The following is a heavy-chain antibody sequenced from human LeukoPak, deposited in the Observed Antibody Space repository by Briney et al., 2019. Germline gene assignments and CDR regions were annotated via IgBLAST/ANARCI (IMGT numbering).Heavy chain of an antibody. CDR1: GYTFTSYG. D-gene: IGHD4-17*01. V-gene: IGHV1-18*01. CDR3: ARDVGMTEYGDYRWFDP. CDR2: ISAYNGNT. Sequence: ASVKVSCKASGYTFTSYGISWVRQAPGQGLEWMGWISAYNGNTNYAQKLQGRVTMTTDTSTSTAYMELRSLRSDDTAVYYCARDVGMTEYGDYRWFDPWGQGTLVTVSS. J-gene: IGHJ5*02.